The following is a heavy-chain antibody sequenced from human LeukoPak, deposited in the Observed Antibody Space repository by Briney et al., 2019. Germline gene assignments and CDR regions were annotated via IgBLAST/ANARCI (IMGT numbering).Heavy chain of an antibody. CDR3: AKDSYSSSWYSPDYYYYGMDV. J-gene: IGHJ6*02. CDR1: GFTFSSYA. Sequence: GGPLRLSCAASGFTFSSYAMSWVRQAPGKGLEWVSAISGSGGSTYYADSVKGRFTISRDNSKNTLYLQMNSLRAEDTAVYYCAKDSYSSSWYSPDYYYYGMDVWGQGTTVTVSS. V-gene: IGHV3-23*01. CDR2: ISGSGGST. D-gene: IGHD6-13*01.